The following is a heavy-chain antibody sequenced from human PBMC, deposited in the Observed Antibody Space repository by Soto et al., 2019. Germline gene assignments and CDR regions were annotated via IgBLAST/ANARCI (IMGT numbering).Heavy chain of an antibody. D-gene: IGHD5-12*01. CDR2: ISSSGSTV. Sequence: GGSLRLSCAASGFTFSDYYMSWIRQAPGKGLEWLSYISSSGSTVYYADSVRGRFTISRDNAKNSLYLQMNGLRAEDTAVYYCARDKGPSGYDIPSDYWGQGTLVTVSS. CDR3: ARDKGPSGYDIPSDY. J-gene: IGHJ4*02. V-gene: IGHV3-11*01. CDR1: GFTFSDYY.